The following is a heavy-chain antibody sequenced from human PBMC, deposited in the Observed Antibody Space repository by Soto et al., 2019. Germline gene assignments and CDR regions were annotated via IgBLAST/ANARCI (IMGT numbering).Heavy chain of an antibody. CDR2: IFSNDAK. D-gene: IGHD3-22*01. CDR3: AVIKDSSRTVGFWATFDP. Sequence: HVTLKESGPVVVKPTEPLTLTCTASGLSLSNPGLGVSWIRLPPGKALEWLAHIFSNDAKSDTSSLNNRLTNSKNTAKSQELITITSIDAVASGSYCGAVIKDSSRTVGFWATFDPWGQGTLVTVSS. J-gene: IGHJ5*02. V-gene: IGHV2-26*01. CDR1: GLSLSNPGLG.